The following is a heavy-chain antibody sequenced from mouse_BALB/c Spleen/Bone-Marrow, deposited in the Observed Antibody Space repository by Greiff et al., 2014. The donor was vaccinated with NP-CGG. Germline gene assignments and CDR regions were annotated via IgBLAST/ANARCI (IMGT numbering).Heavy chain of an antibody. CDR3: ARTAPENFDY. D-gene: IGHD1-2*01. CDR1: GFNIKDTY. J-gene: IGHJ2*01. Sequence: DVQLQESGAELVKPGASVELSCTASGFNIKDTYMHWVKQRPEQGLEWIGRIDPANGNTKYDPKFQGKATITADTSSNTAYLQLSSLTSEDTAVYYCARTAPENFDYWGQGTTLTVSS. CDR2: IDPANGNT. V-gene: IGHV14-3*02.